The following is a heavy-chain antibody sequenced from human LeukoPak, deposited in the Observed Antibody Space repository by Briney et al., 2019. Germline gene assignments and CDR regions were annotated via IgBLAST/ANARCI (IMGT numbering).Heavy chain of an antibody. J-gene: IGHJ4*02. D-gene: IGHD3-3*01. CDR3: ARRHSYDFWSGYFDY. Sequence: SETLSLTCTVSGGSISSYYWSWIRQPPGKGLEWIGYIYYSGSTSYNPSLKSRVTISVDTSKNQFSLKLSSVTAADTAVYYCARRHSYDFWSGYFDYWGQGNLVTVSS. CDR2: IYYSGST. V-gene: IGHV4-59*01. CDR1: GGSISSYY.